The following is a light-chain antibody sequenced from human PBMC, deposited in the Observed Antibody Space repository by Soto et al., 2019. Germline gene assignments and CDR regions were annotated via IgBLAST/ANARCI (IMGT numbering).Light chain of an antibody. CDR3: QQRSSWPPT. V-gene: IGKV3-11*01. CDR1: QSVSTY. CDR2: DAS. J-gene: IGKJ4*01. Sequence: EIVLAQSPATLSVSPGERATLSCRASQSVSTYLAWYQQRPGQSPRLLIYDASNRATGIPARFSGSGSGTDFTLTISSLEPEDFAVYYCQQRSSWPPTFGGGTKVDIK.